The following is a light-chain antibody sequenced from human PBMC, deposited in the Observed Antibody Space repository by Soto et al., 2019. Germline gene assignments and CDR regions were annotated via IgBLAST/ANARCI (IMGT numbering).Light chain of an antibody. Sequence: QSALTQPASVSGSPGQSITISCTGTSSDVGGYNYVSWYQQHPGKAPKLMIYEVSNRPSGVSNRFSGSKSGNTASLTLSGLQAEDEADYYCSSYTSIHTWVFGGGTKVTVL. CDR3: SSYTSIHTWV. CDR2: EVS. CDR1: SSDVGGYNY. J-gene: IGLJ3*02. V-gene: IGLV2-14*01.